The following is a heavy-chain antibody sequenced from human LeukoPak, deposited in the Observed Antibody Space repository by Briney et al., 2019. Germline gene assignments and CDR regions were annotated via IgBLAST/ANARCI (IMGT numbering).Heavy chain of an antibody. CDR2: ISGNGDIT. CDR3: ARYSGSYYYPPAWDL. CDR1: GFTFSNYA. Sequence: GGSLRLSCAASGFTFSNYAMSWVRQAPGKGLEWVSAISGNGDITYYTDSVKGRFTISRDNSKNTLYLQMDSLRADDTAVYYCARYSGSYYYPPAWDLWGQGTLVTVSS. V-gene: IGHV3-23*01. J-gene: IGHJ4*02. D-gene: IGHD1-26*01.